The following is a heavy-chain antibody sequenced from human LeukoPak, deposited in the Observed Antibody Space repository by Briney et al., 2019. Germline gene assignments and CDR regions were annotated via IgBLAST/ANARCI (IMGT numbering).Heavy chain of an antibody. CDR3: ARDGVGATLYYYYMDV. V-gene: IGHV3-30-3*01. Sequence: GGSLRLSCAASGFTFSSYAMHWVRQAPGKELEWVPVISYDGSNKYYADSVKGRFTTSRDNSKNTLYLQMNSLRAEDTAVYYCARDGVGATLYYYYMDVWGKGTTVTVSS. CDR1: GFTFSSYA. J-gene: IGHJ6*03. CDR2: ISYDGSNK. D-gene: IGHD1-26*01.